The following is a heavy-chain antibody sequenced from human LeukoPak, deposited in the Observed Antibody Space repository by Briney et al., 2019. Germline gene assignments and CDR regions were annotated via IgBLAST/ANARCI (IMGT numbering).Heavy chain of an antibody. CDR1: GFTFSSYA. CDR2: ISYDGSNK. V-gene: IGHV3-30*01. D-gene: IGHD1-26*01. J-gene: IGHJ4*02. CDR3: ARDSGSYSYYFDY. Sequence: PGRSLRLSCAASGFTFSSYAMHRVLQAPGKGLEWVAVISYDGSNKYYADSVKGRFTISRDNSKNTLYLQMNSLRAEDTAVYYCARDSGSYSYYFDYWGQGTLVTVSS.